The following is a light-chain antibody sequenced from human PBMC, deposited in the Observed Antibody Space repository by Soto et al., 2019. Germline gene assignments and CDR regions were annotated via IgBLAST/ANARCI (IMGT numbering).Light chain of an antibody. J-gene: IGLJ1*01. Sequence: QSALTQPASVSGSPGQSITISCTGTSSDVGGYNYVSWYQQHRGKAPKLMIYEVSNRPSGVSNRISGSKSGNTASLTISGLQAEDEADYYCSSYTSSSIDDVFGTGTKLTVL. CDR3: SSYTSSSIDDV. V-gene: IGLV2-14*01. CDR2: EVS. CDR1: SSDVGGYNY.